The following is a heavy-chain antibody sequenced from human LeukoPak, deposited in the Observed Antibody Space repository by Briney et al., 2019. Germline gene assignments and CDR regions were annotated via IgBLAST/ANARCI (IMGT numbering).Heavy chain of an antibody. V-gene: IGHV4-59*08. Sequence: PSETLSLTCTVSGGAISSYYWSWIRQPPGKGLEWIGYIYYSGSTNYNPSLKSRVTISVDTSKNQFSLKLSSVTAADTAVYYCARPHHYYDSSGYYYWGQGTLVTVSS. D-gene: IGHD3-22*01. CDR1: GGAISSYY. CDR3: ARPHHYYDSSGYYY. J-gene: IGHJ4*02. CDR2: IYYSGST.